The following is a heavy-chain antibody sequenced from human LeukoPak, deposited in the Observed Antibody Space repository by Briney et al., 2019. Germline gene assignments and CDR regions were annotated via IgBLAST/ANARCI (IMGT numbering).Heavy chain of an antibody. CDR2: ISAYNGNT. D-gene: IGHD3-22*01. CDR3: ARVTYYYGSSGYYQYYYYYMDV. Sequence: ASVRVSCKASGYTFTGYYMHWVRQAPGQGLEWMGWISAYNGNTNYAQKLQGRVTMTTDTSTSTAYMELRSLRSDDTAVYYCARVTYYYGSSGYYQYYYYYMDVWGKGTTVTISS. V-gene: IGHV1-18*04. J-gene: IGHJ6*03. CDR1: GYTFTGYY.